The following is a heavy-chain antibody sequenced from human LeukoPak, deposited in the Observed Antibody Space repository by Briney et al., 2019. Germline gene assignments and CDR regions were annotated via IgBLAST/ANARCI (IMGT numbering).Heavy chain of an antibody. J-gene: IGHJ4*02. Sequence: PGWSLRLSCAASGFTFSSYTMNWVRQAPGKGLEWVSSISSSSRYIYYADSVKGRFTISRDNAKNSLYLQMNSLRVEDTAVYYCARVDTAMVNAYWGQGTLVTVSS. CDR3: ARVDTAMVNAY. CDR1: GFTFSSYT. V-gene: IGHV3-21*01. CDR2: ISSSSRYI. D-gene: IGHD5-18*01.